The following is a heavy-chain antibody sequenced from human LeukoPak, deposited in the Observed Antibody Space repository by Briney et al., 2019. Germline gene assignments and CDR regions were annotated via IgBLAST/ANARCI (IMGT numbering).Heavy chain of an antibody. Sequence: GGSLRLSCAASGFTFSSYSMNWVRQAPGKGLEWVSSISSSSSYIYYADSVKGRFTISRDNAKNSLYLQMNSLRAEDTAVYYCARVGVLGQGYCTNGVCYTTGLLDYWGQGTLVTVSS. J-gene: IGHJ4*02. CDR2: ISSSSSYI. CDR1: GFTFSSYS. V-gene: IGHV3-21*01. CDR3: ARVGVLGQGYCTNGVCYTTGLLDY. D-gene: IGHD2-8*01.